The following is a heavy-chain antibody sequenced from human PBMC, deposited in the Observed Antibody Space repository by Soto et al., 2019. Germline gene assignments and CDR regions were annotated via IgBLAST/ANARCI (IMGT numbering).Heavy chain of an antibody. D-gene: IGHD4-17*01. Sequence: QVQLQESGPGLVKPSQTLSLTCTVSGGSISTGGYSWTWIRQHPGKGLEWIGYIYYSGSTYYNPALKSRVTIAVDTSKNQFSLKLSSVTAAHSVVYDCAIGLSVTLFDHWGQGTLVTVSS. V-gene: IGHV4-31*03. CDR1: GGSISTGGYS. CDR2: IYYSGST. CDR3: AIGLSVTLFDH. J-gene: IGHJ4*02.